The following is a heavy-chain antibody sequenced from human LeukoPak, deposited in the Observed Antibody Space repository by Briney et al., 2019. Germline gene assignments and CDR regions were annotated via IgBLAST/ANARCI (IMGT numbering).Heavy chain of an antibody. CDR2: INHSGST. V-gene: IGHV4-34*01. D-gene: IGHD6-19*01. CDR3: ARTGSGWYERHYFDY. Sequence: PSETLSLTCAVYGGSFSGYYWSWIRQPPGKGLEWIGEINHSGSTNYNPSLKSRVTMSVDTSKNQFSLKLSSVTAADTAVYYCARTGSGWYERHYFDYWGQGTLVTVSS. CDR1: GGSFSGYY. J-gene: IGHJ4*02.